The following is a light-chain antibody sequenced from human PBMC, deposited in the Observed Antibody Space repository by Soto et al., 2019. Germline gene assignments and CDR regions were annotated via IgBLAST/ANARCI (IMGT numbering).Light chain of an antibody. CDR2: GNS. CDR1: SSNIGAVYD. V-gene: IGLV1-40*01. J-gene: IGLJ1*01. CDR3: QSYDSSLSGSEV. Sequence: QSVLTQPPSVSGAPGQRVTISCTGSSSNIGAVYDVHWYQQLPGTAPNLLIYGNSNRPSGVPDRFFGSKSGTSASLAITGLQAEDEADYYSQSYDSSLSGSEVFGTG.